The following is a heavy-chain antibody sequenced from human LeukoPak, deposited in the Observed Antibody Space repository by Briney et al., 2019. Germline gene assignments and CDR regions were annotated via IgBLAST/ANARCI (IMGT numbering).Heavy chain of an antibody. CDR2: ISSSSTYT. V-gene: IGHV3-11*05. CDR1: GFTFSDYY. CDR3: ARDLKGSAWYVDY. Sequence: GGSLRLSCAASGFTFSDYYMSWIRQAPGKGLEWLSYISSSSTYTNYADSVKGRFTISRDNAKNSLYLQMYSLRAEDTAVYYCARDLKGSAWYVDYWGQGTLVTVSS. D-gene: IGHD6-19*01. J-gene: IGHJ4*02.